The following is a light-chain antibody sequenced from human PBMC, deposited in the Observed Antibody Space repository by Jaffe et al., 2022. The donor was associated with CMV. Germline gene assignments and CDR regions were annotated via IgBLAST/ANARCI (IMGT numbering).Light chain of an antibody. CDR2: EVS. V-gene: IGLV2-18*02. Sequence: QSALTQPPSVSGSPGQSVTISCTGTSSDFGNYNRVSWYQQPPGTAPKLMIYEVSHRPSGVPDRFSGSKSGNTASLTISGLQAEDEADYYCNSYTSSNTYVFGTGTRVTVL. CDR3: NSYTSSNTYV. J-gene: IGLJ1*01. CDR1: SSDFGNYNR.